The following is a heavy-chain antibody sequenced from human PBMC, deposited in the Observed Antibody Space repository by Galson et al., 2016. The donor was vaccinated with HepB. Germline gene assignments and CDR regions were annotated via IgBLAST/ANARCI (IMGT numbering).Heavy chain of an antibody. V-gene: IGHV3-11*04. CDR3: VKGAGTIDY. D-gene: IGHD6-19*01. CDR1: GFTFGDYY. Sequence: SLRLSCAASGFTFGDYYMTWIRQAPGKGLEWVSYISTSGTNTYYADSVKGRFTISRDNAKNSLYVQMNSLRVEDTALYYCVKGAGTIDYWGQGTLVTVSS. J-gene: IGHJ4*02. CDR2: ISTSGTNT.